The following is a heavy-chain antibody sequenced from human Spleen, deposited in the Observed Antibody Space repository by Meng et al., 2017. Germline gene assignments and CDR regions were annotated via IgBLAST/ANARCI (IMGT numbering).Heavy chain of an antibody. CDR1: GGSFSGYY. V-gene: IGHV4-59*01. D-gene: IGHD3-22*01. CDR3: ARGGTYYYDSSGYYMFDY. Sequence: GSLRLSCAVYGGSFSGYYWSWIRQPPGKGLEWIGYIYYSGSTNYNPSLKSRVTISVDTSKNQFSLKLSSVTAADTAVYYCARGGTYYYDSSGYYMFDYWGQGTLVTVSS. CDR2: IYYSGST. J-gene: IGHJ4*02.